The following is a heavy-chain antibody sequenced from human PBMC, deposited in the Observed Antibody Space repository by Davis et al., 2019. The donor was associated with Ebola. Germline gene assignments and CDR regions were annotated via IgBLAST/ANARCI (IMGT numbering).Heavy chain of an antibody. CDR3: AHKSRERGVVTAILLYFDY. CDR2: IYWNDDK. V-gene: IGHV2-5*08. Sequence: SGPTLVKPTQTLTLTCTFSGFSLSTSGMCVSWIRQPPGKALEWLALIYWNDDKRYSPSLKSRLTITKDTSKNQVVLTMTNMDPVDTATYYCAHKSRERGVVTAILLYFDYWGQGTLVTVSS. D-gene: IGHD2-21*02. J-gene: IGHJ4*02. CDR1: GFSLSTSGMC.